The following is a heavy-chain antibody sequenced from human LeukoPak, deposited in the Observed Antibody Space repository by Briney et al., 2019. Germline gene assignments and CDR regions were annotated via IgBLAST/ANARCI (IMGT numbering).Heavy chain of an antibody. CDR2: IYYSGST. CDR3: ARGARGATRVFDY. Sequence: SETLSLTCTVSGGSISSYYWSWIRQPPGKGLEWIGYIYYSGSTNYNPSLKSRVTISVDTSKNQFSLKLSSVTAADTAVYYCARGARGATRVFDYWGQGTLVTVSS. V-gene: IGHV4-59*01. CDR1: GGSISSYY. J-gene: IGHJ4*02. D-gene: IGHD1-26*01.